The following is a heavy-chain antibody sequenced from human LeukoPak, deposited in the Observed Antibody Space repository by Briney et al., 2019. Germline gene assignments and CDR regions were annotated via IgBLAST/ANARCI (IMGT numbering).Heavy chain of an antibody. D-gene: IGHD3-9*01. CDR1: GGTFSSYA. V-gene: IGHV1-69*13. J-gene: IGHJ5*02. CDR3: ARAGILDILTGPLNWFDP. CDR2: IIPIFGTA. Sequence: SVKVSCKASGGTFSSYAISWVRQAPGQGLEWMGGIIPIFGTANYAQKFQGRVTITADESTSTAYMELSSLRSEDTAVYYCARAGILDILTGPLNWFDPWGQGTLVTVSS.